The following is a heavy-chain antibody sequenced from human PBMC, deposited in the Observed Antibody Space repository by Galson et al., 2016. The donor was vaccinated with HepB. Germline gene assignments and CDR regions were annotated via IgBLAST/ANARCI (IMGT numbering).Heavy chain of an antibody. CDR2: IIPIFGTA. CDR3: AKEGDYDDYHY. CDR1: GGTFSTYA. D-gene: IGHD4-17*01. J-gene: IGHJ4*02. Sequence: SVKVSCKASGGTFSTYAISWVRQAPGQGLEWMGGIIPIFGTANYAQKFQGRVTITADESTSTAYMELSTLRSEDTAMYYCAKEGDYDDYHYWGQGTLVTVSS. V-gene: IGHV1-69*13.